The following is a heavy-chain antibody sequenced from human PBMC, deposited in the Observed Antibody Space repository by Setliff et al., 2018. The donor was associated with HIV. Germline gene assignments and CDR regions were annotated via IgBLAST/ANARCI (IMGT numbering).Heavy chain of an antibody. Sequence: SETLSLTCTVSGDSISSGYYWGWIRQPPGKGLEWIGNIYRSGSTYYNPSLKSRVTISVDKSKNQFSLKLSSVTAADTAVYYCGREGEGELPGYWGQGTLVTVSS. CDR3: GREGEGELPGY. J-gene: IGHJ4*02. D-gene: IGHD1-7*01. CDR1: GDSISSGYY. CDR2: IYRSGST. V-gene: IGHV4-38-2*02.